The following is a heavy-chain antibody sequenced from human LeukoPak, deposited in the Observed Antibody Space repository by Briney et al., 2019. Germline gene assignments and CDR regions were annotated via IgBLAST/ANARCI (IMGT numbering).Heavy chain of an antibody. V-gene: IGHV4-34*01. CDR2: ISHSGST. J-gene: IGHJ6*03. Sequence: SETLSLTCAVYGGSFSGYYWSWIRQPPGKGLEWIGEISHSGSTNYNPSLKSRVTISVDTSKNQFSLKLSSVTAADTAVYYCARTPQAYYYYYYMDVWGKGTTVTVSS. CDR3: ARTPQAYYYYYYMDV. CDR1: GGSFSGYY.